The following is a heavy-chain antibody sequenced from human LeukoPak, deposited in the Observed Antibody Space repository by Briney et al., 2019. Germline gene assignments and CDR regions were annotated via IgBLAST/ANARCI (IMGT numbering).Heavy chain of an antibody. J-gene: IGHJ4*02. CDR1: GGSISSYY. Sequence: SETLSLTCTVSGGSISSYYWSWIRQPPGKGLEWIGYIYYSGSTNYNPPLKSRVTISVDTSKNQFSLKLSSVTAADTAVYYCARLGYSYVFDYWGQGTLVTVSS. CDR2: IYYSGST. CDR3: ARLGYSYVFDY. V-gene: IGHV4-59*08. D-gene: IGHD5-18*01.